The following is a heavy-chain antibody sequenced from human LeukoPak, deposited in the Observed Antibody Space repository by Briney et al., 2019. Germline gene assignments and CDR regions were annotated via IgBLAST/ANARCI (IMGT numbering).Heavy chain of an antibody. CDR2: IWYDGSNQ. Sequence: GGSLRLSCAASGFTFSSYGMHWVRQAPGKGLEWVANIWYDGSNQLYADSVKGRFTISRDNSKNTLYLQMNSLRVEDTAVYYCARSYHYDSSGYSDYWGQGTLVTVSS. V-gene: IGHV3-33*01. CDR1: GFTFSSYG. J-gene: IGHJ4*02. D-gene: IGHD3-22*01. CDR3: ARSYHYDSSGYSDY.